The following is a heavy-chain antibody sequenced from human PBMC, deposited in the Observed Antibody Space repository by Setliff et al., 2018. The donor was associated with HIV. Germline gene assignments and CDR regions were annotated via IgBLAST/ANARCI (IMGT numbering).Heavy chain of an antibody. CDR3: AKDSAGDSSGYLDY. CDR1: GFTFDDYA. J-gene: IGHJ4*02. D-gene: IGHD3-22*01. V-gene: IGHV3-43D*04. Sequence: PGGSLRLSCAASGFTFDDYAMHWVRQAPGKGLEWVTLISWDGGSTYYADSVKGRFTISRDNSKNSLYLQMNSLRAEDTALYYCAKDSAGDSSGYLDYWGQGTLVTVSS. CDR2: ISWDGGST.